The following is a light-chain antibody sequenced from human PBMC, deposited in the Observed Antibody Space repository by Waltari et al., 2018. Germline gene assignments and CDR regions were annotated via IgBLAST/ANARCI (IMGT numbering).Light chain of an antibody. V-gene: IGLV7-46*01. CDR1: TGAVTRGHY. CDR2: DQH. J-gene: IGLJ3*02. Sequence: QAVVTQEPSLTVSPGGTVTLTCDSNTGAVTRGHYFYWFQQKPGQAPRTLIYDQHHKHSREPSRFSVSLLGGKAALPLSGAQAEDEDEYDCVRSYRCAWVFVVGTRLTVL. CDR3: VRSYRCAWV.